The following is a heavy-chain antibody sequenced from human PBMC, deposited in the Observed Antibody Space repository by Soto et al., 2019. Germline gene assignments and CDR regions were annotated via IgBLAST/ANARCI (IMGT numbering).Heavy chain of an antibody. CDR1: GYTFTGYY. CDR2: INPNSGGT. D-gene: IGHD3-10*01. V-gene: IGHV1-2*04. Sequence: ASVKVSCKASGYTFTGYYMHWVRQAPGQGLGWMGWINPNSGGTNYAQKFQGWVTMTRDTSISTAYMELRSLRSDDTAVYYCARDIKFGEFLFLRGMDVWGQGTTVTVSS. J-gene: IGHJ6*02. CDR3: ARDIKFGEFLFLRGMDV.